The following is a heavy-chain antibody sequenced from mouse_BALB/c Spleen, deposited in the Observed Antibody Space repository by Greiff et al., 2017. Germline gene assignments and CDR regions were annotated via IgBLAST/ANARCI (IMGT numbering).Heavy chain of an antibody. CDR1: GFTFSSYG. V-gene: IGHV5-6-3*01. CDR2: INSNGGST. Sequence: DVQLVESGGGLVQPGGSLKLSCAASGFTFSSYGMSWVRQTPDKRLELVATINSNGGSTYYPDSVKGRFTISRDNAKNTLYLQMSSLKSEDTAMYYCARGFYAMDYWGQGTSVTVSS. J-gene: IGHJ4*01. CDR3: ARGFYAMDY.